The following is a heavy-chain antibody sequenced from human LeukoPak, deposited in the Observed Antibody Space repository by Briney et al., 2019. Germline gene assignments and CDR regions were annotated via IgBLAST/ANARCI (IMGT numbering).Heavy chain of an antibody. CDR2: ITSNGKSV. CDR3: AELGITMIGGV. V-gene: IGHV3-11*04. D-gene: IGHD3-10*02. Sequence: GSLRLSCAASGFTFSDYYMGWIRQAPGKGLEWVSYITSNGKSVYYAASVKGRFTISRDNAKNSLYLQMNSLRAEDTAVYYCAELGITMIGGVWGKGTTVTISS. J-gene: IGHJ6*04. CDR1: GFTFSDYY.